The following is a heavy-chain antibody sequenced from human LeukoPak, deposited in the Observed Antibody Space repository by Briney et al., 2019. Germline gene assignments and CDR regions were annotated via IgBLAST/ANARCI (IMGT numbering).Heavy chain of an antibody. V-gene: IGHV4-34*01. D-gene: IGHD3-3*01. CDR3: ARDPTTYYDFWSGYTTGCYGMDV. Sequence: SETLSLTCAVHGGSFSGYYWSWIRQPPGKGLEWIGEINHSGSTNYNPSLKSRVTISVDTSKNQFSLKLSSVTAADTAVYYCARDPTTYYDFWSGYTTGCYGMDVWGQGTTVTVSS. CDR2: INHSGST. J-gene: IGHJ6*02. CDR1: GGSFSGYY.